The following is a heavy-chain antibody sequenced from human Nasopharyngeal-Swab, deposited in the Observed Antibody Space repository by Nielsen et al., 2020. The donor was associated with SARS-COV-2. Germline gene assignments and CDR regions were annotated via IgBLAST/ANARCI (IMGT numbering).Heavy chain of an antibody. CDR2: IYYSGST. D-gene: IGHD3-3*01. CDR3: ARGPDRNYDFWSGYYTPSSYYYYYMDV. Sequence: IRQCPGKGLEWIGYIYYSGSTNYNPSLKSRVTISVDTSKNQFSLKLSSVAAADTAVYYCARGPDRNYDFWSGYYTPSSYYYYYMDVWGKGTTVTVSS. J-gene: IGHJ6*03. V-gene: IGHV4-59*01.